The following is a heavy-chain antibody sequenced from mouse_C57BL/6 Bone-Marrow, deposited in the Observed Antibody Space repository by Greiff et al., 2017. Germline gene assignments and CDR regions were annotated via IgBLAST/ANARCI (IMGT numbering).Heavy chain of an antibody. CDR2: ISDGGSYT. D-gene: IGHD1-1*01. V-gene: IGHV5-4*01. J-gene: IGHJ2*01. CDR1: GFTFSSYA. Sequence: EVQVVESGGGLVKPGGSLKLSCAASGFTFSSYAMSWVRQTPEKRLEWVATISDGGSYTYYPDNVKGRFTISRDNAKNNLYLQMSHLKSEDTAMYYCARDLYYYGSSWGYWGQGTTLTVSS. CDR3: ARDLYYYGSSWGY.